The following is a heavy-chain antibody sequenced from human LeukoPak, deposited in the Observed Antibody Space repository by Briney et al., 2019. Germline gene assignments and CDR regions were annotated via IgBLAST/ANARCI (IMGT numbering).Heavy chain of an antibody. D-gene: IGHD3-3*01. CDR3: AASTILRYYYYGMDV. CDR2: IYYSGST. Sequence: SETLSLTCTVSGGSISSSSYYWGWIRQPPGKGLEWIGSIYYSGSTYYNPSLKSRVTISVDTSKNQFSLKLSSVTAADTAVYYCAASTILRYYYYGMDVWGQGTTVTVPS. CDR1: GGSISSSSYY. J-gene: IGHJ6*02. V-gene: IGHV4-39*07.